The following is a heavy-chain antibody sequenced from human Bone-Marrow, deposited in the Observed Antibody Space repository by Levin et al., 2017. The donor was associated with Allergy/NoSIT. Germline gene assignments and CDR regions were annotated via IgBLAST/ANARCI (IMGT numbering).Heavy chain of an antibody. J-gene: IGHJ4*02. CDR2: IDTAGDT. D-gene: IGHD3-16*01. V-gene: IGHV3-13*01. CDR3: ASGHRGSFDY. CDR1: EFTFSSYD. Sequence: GESLKISCAASEFTFSSYDMHWVRQATGKGLEWVSTIDTAGDTYYPGSVKGRFTISRENAKNSLYLQMNSLRVGDTAVYYCASGHRGSFDYWGQGPLVTVSS.